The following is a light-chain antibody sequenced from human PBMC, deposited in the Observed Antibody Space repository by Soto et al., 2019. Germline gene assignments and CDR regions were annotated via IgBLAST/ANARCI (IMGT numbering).Light chain of an antibody. CDR1: ISDVAGYNY. V-gene: IGLV2-11*01. CDR2: DVT. CDR3: SSYAGNNNLV. Sequence: QSVLTQPRSVSGSPGQSVSISCTGTISDVAGYNYVSWYQHHPGKAPKLLISDVTKRPSWVPDLFSGSKSGNTASLTISELQAEDEADYYCSSYAGNNNLVFGGGTKLTVL. J-gene: IGLJ2*01.